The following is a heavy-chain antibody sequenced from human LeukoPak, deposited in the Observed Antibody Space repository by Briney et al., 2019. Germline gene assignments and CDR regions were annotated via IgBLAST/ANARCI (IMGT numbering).Heavy chain of an antibody. CDR1: GYTFTSNY. CDR3: ARDNSVRDEAWWFNP. J-gene: IGHJ5*02. V-gene: IGHV1-46*01. Sequence: EASVKVSCEAFGYTFTSNYMHWVRQAPGQGPEWTGVISPSGGSTTYAQKFQGRVTLTRDMSTSTDYLELSSLRSEDTAVYYCARDNSVRDEAWWFNPWGQGTLVTVSS. D-gene: IGHD5-24*01. CDR2: ISPSGGST.